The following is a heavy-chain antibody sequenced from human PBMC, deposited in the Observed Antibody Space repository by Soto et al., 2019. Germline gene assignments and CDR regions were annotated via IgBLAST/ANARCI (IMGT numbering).Heavy chain of an antibody. CDR1: GGSISSSNW. V-gene: IGHV4-4*02. J-gene: IGHJ5*01. CDR2: IYHSGST. D-gene: IGHD3-22*01. CDR3: STRAYDTNGYYRFDP. Sequence: SETLSLTCAVSGGSISSSNWWSWVRQPPGKGLEWIGEIYHSGSTNYNPSLKSRVTISVDKSKNQFSLKLSSVTAADTAMYYCSTRAYDTNGYYRFDPWGQGTLVTSPQ.